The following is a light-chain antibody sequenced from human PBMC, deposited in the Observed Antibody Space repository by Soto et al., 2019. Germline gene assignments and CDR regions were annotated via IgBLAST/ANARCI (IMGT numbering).Light chain of an antibody. CDR1: SSDVDGYNY. CDR2: EVS. Sequence: QSVLTQPASVSGSPGQSITISCTGTSSDVDGYNYVSWYQQHPGKAPKLMIYEVSNRPSGVSNRFSGSKSGNTASLTISGLQAEDEADYYCSSYTSSSTRVVFGGGTKLTVL. V-gene: IGLV2-14*01. CDR3: SSYTSSSTRVV. J-gene: IGLJ2*01.